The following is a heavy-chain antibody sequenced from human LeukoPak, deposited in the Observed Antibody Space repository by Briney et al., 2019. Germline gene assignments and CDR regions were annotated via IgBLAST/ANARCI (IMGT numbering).Heavy chain of an antibody. CDR3: ARDARDPEVDIDY. V-gene: IGHV1-2*02. D-gene: IGHD5-12*01. Sequence: GASVKVSCKASGYTFTDYYIHWVRQAPGQGLEWMGWIGPNGGTNYAQKFQGRVTMTRDTSISTAYMELSRLRSDDAAVYYCARDARDPEVDIDYWGQGTLVTVSS. CDR2: IGPNGGT. CDR1: GYTFTDYY. J-gene: IGHJ4*02.